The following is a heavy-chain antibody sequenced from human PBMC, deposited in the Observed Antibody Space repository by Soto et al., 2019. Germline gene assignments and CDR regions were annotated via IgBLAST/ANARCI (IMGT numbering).Heavy chain of an antibody. CDR3: ARSRGGYSGYYGMDV. Sequence: PGGSLRLSCAASGFTFSSYAMHWVRQAPGKGLEWVAVISYDGSNKYYADSVKGRFTISRDNSKNTLYLQMNSLRAEDTAVYYCARSRGGYSGYYGMDVWGQGTTVTVS. CDR1: GFTFSSYA. V-gene: IGHV3-30-3*01. D-gene: IGHD5-18*01. J-gene: IGHJ6*02. CDR2: ISYDGSNK.